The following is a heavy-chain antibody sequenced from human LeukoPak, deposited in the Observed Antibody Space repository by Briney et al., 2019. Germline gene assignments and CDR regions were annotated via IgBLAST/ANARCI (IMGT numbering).Heavy chain of an antibody. CDR3: ARDVGYCSGGSCYWWFDP. J-gene: IGHJ5*02. CDR2: IYYSGST. D-gene: IGHD2-15*01. V-gene: IGHV4-59*01. Sequence: SETLSLTCTVSGGSISSYYWSWIRQPPGKGLEWIGYIYYSGSTNYNPSLKGRVTISVDTSKNQFSLKLSSVTAADTAVYYCARDVGYCSGGSCYWWFDPWGQGTLVTVSS. CDR1: GGSISSYY.